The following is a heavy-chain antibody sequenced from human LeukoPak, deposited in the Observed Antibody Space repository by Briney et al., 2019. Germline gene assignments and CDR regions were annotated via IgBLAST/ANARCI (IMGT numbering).Heavy chain of an antibody. D-gene: IGHD3-10*01. CDR2: ISAYNGNT. V-gene: IGHV1-18*01. J-gene: IGHJ4*02. CDR1: GYTFTSYG. Sequence: GASVKVSCKASGYTFTSYGISWVRQAPGQGLEWMGWISAYNGNTNYAQKLQGRVTMTTDTSTSTGYMELRSLRSDDTAVYYCARDWRLIGVYYIDYWGQGTLVTVSS. CDR3: ARDWRLIGVYYIDY.